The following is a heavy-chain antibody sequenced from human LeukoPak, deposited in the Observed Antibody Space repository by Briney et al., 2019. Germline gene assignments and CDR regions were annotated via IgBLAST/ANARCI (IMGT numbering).Heavy chain of an antibody. CDR2: ISGSGGST. V-gene: IGHV3-23*01. Sequence: GGSLRLPCAVPGFRVSDYYMSWVRQAPGKGLEWVSAISGSGGSTYYADSVKGRFTISRDNSKNTLYLQMNSLRAEDTAVYYCAKGSRRYSSSWTYYYYYMDVWGKGTTVTVSS. CDR3: AKGSRRYSSSWTYYYYYMDV. D-gene: IGHD6-13*01. J-gene: IGHJ6*03. CDR1: GFRVSDYY.